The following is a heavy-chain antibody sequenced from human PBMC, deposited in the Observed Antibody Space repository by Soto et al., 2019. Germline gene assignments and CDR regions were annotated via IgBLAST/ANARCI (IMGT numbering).Heavy chain of an antibody. CDR3: ARDLSWGSNWYYYMDV. CDR1: VFILPDCA. Sequence: VGPQRLFCATPVFILPDCAMNWVRQAPGKGLEWVSYISSSSSVIDYADSVKGRFTVSRDNARNSLYLQMNSLRAEDTAVYYCARDLSWGSNWYYYMDVWGKGT. J-gene: IGHJ6*03. D-gene: IGHD7-27*01. V-gene: IGHV3-48*01. CDR2: ISSSSSVI.